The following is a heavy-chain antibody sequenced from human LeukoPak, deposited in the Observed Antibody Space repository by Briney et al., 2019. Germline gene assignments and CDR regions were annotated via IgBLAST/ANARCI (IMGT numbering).Heavy chain of an antibody. V-gene: IGHV1-18*01. J-gene: IGHJ6*02. CDR3: ARVVEYYYGSGNNYYYYGMDV. D-gene: IGHD3-10*01. CDR2: ISAYTGNT. CDR1: GYTLVSYG. Sequence: ASVKVSCKASGYTLVSYGISWVRQAPGQGLEWMGWISAYTGNTKNAQKLQGRVTMTTDTSTSTAYMELRSLRFGDTAVYYCARVVEYYYGSGNNYYYYGMDVWGQGTTVTVSS.